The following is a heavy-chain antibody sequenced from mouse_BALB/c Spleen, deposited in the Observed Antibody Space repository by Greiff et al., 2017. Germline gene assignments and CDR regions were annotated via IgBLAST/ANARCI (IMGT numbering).Heavy chain of an antibody. D-gene: IGHD2-14*01. V-gene: IGHV1-7*01. J-gene: IGHJ3*01. CDR2: INPSTGYT. Sequence: VQLQQSGAELAKPGASVKMSCKASGYTFTSYWMHWVKQRPGQGLEWIGYINPSTGYTEYNQKFKDKATLTADKSSSTAYMQLSSLTSEDSAVYYCARSGRYDGFAYWGQGTLVTVSA. CDR1: GYTFTSYW. CDR3: ARSGRYDGFAY.